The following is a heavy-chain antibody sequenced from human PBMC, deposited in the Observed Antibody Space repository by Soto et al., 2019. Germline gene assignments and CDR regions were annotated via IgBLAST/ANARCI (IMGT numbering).Heavy chain of an antibody. Sequence: QVQLVQSGAEVKKPGSSVKVSCKASGGTFSSYAISWVRQAPGQGLEWMGGIIPIFGTANYAQKFQGRVTITADESTSTAYMELSSLRSEDTAVYYCARVVTRGYGSGSYYFDYWGQGTLVTVSS. V-gene: IGHV1-69*01. CDR1: GGTFSSYA. D-gene: IGHD3-10*01. CDR2: IIPIFGTA. CDR3: ARVVTRGYGSGSYYFDY. J-gene: IGHJ4*02.